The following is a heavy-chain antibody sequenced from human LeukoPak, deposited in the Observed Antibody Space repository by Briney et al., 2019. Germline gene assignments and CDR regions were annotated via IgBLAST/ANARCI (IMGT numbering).Heavy chain of an antibody. Sequence: GESLKVSCKASGYTFTSYYMHWVRQAPGQGLEWMGIINPSGGSTSYAQKFQGRVTMTRDTSTSTVYMELSSLRSEDTAVYYCARESGVTTSFGDIDYWGQGTLVTVSS. V-gene: IGHV1-46*01. D-gene: IGHD4-17*01. CDR1: GYTFTSYY. CDR3: ARESGVTTSFGDIDY. J-gene: IGHJ4*02. CDR2: INPSGGST.